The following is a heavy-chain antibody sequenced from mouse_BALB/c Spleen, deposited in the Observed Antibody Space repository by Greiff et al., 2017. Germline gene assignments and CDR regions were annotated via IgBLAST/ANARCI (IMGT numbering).Heavy chain of an antibody. CDR1: GFNIKDTY. V-gene: IGHV14-3*02. CDR3: ARWLLLRPSYAMDY. J-gene: IGHJ4*01. CDR2: IDPANGNT. Sequence: EVQLQQSGAELVKPGASVKLSCTASGFNIKDTYMHWVKQRPEQGLEWIGRIDPANGNTKYDPKFQGKATITADTSSNTAYLQLSSLTSEDTAVYYCARWLLLRPSYAMDYWGQGTSVTVSS. D-gene: IGHD1-2*01.